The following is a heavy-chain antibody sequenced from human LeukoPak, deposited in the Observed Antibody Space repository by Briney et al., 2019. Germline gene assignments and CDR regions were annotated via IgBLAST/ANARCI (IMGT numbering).Heavy chain of an antibody. CDR1: GGSFSGYY. CDR3: ASGLRGVGATRSFDY. Sequence: SETLSLTCAVYGGSFSGYYWSWIRQPPGKGLEWIGEINHSGSTNYNPSLKSRVTISVDTSKNQFSLKLSSVTAADTAVYYCASGLRGVGATRSFDYWGQGTLVTVSS. V-gene: IGHV4-34*01. CDR2: INHSGST. D-gene: IGHD1-26*01. J-gene: IGHJ4*02.